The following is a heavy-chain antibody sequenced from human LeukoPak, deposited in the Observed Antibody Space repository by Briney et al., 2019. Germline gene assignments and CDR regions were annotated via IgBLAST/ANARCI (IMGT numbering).Heavy chain of an antibody. J-gene: IGHJ4*02. CDR1: GGSISSYY. V-gene: IGHV4-59*08. CDR3: ARLGIGVVPSAMLGDYYFDY. CDR2: IYYSGST. Sequence: SETLSLTCTVSGGSISSYYWSWIRQPPGKGLEWIGYIYYSGSTKYNPSLKSRVTISVDTSKNQFSLKLTSVTVADTAVYYCARLGIGVVPSAMLGDYYFDYWGQGTLVTVSS. D-gene: IGHD2-2*01.